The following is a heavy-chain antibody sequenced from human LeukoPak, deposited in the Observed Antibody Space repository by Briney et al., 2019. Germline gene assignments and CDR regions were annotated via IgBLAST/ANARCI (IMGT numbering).Heavy chain of an antibody. D-gene: IGHD2-2*01. V-gene: IGHV4-39*01. CDR1: SDSISSRTYY. CDR2: IYYSGST. CDR3: ARHRCSSTSCYYYYYGLDV. Sequence: SETLSLTCTVSSDSISSRTYYWGWSRQPPGKVLEWIGNIYYSGSTSYNPSLKSRVTISVDTSKNQFSLKLNAVTAADTAVYYCARHRCSSTSCYYYYYGLDVWGQGTTVTVSS. J-gene: IGHJ6*02.